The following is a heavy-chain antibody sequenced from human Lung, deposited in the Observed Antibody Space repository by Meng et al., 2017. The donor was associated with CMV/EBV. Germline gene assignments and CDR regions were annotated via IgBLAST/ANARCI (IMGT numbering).Heavy chain of an antibody. Sequence: QVQVREWGPALVKPSETLSLTCAVSGDSITNQNWWAWVRQPPGKGLEWIGEIPHRGSSAYNPSLKSRVSMSIDKSKNQFSLKLTSVTAADTAVYHCLRRSGGSVWGQGTLVTVSS. CDR1: GDSITNQNW. J-gene: IGHJ1*01. V-gene: IGHV4-4*02. CDR3: LRRSGGSV. CDR2: IPHRGSS. D-gene: IGHD3-10*01.